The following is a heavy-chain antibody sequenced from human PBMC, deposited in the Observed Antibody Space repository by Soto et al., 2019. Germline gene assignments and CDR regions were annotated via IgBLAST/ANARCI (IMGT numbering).Heavy chain of an antibody. CDR2: IYYSGST. Sequence: SETLSLTCTVSGGSISSGGYYWSWIRQHPGKGLEWIGYIYYSGSTYYNPSLKSRVTISVDTSKNQFSLKLSSVTAADTAVYYCARCITMARGVISYYYYGMDVWGQGTTVTVSS. CDR3: ARCITMARGVISYYYYGMDV. CDR1: GGSISSGGYY. J-gene: IGHJ6*02. V-gene: IGHV4-31*03. D-gene: IGHD3-10*01.